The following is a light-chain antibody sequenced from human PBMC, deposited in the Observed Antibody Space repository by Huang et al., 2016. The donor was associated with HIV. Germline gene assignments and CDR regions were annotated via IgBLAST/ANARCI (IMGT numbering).Light chain of an antibody. V-gene: IGKV1-39*01. CDR1: QSISSY. CDR3: QQSYSTLRYT. CDR2: AAS. Sequence: DIQMTQSPSSLSASVGDSVTITCRASQSISSYLNWYPQKPGKAPKLLIYAASSLQSGVPSRFSGSGSGTDFTLTISSLQPEDFATYYCQQSYSTLRYTFGQGTKLEIK. J-gene: IGKJ2*01.